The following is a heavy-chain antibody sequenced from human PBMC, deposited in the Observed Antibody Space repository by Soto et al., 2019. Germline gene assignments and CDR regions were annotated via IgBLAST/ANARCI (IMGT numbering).Heavy chain of an antibody. V-gene: IGHV2-5*01. Sequence: QITLKESGPTLVRPTQTLTLTCTFSGFSLSTSGLGVGWIRHPPGKALEWLALFYWNDDKRYSPSLKARLTITKDTSKNQVVLTMTNMDPVDTATYYCAHRPSGWYLFDYWGQGTLVTVSS. J-gene: IGHJ4*02. D-gene: IGHD6-19*01. CDR1: GFSLSTSGLG. CDR2: FYWNDDK. CDR3: AHRPSGWYLFDY.